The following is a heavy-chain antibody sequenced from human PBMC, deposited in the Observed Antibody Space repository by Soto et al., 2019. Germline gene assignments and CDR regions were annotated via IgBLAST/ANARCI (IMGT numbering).Heavy chain of an antibody. J-gene: IGHJ4*02. CDR1: GGSMIGFF. CDR3: AREEQVGYFDP. D-gene: IGHD6-6*01. V-gene: IGHV4-4*07. CDR2: IYNSGNT. Sequence: QVQLQESGPGLVKPSDTLSLTCSVSGGSMIGFFWSWIRQPAGKGLEWIGRIYNSGNTNYNPSLKSRVSMSLDTSENVFSLKVTSVTAADTAVYFCAREEQVGYFDPWGQGAVVTVSS.